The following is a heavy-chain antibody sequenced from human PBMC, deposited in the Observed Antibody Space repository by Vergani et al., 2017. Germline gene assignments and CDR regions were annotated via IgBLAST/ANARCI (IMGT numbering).Heavy chain of an antibody. Sequence: QVQLHQWGAGLLKPSETLSLTCDVSGGSFNGFYWTWIRQSPGKGLEWIGEINHSGSTNYNPSLKSRVTLSIDTSKKQFSLKLNSVTAADTAMYYCARMGGYDEGDAFRIGYFDSWGPGILVTVSS. V-gene: IGHV4-34*01. CDR3: ARMGGYDEGDAFRIGYFDS. CDR1: GGSFNGFY. D-gene: IGHD3-22*01. CDR2: INHSGST. J-gene: IGHJ4*02.